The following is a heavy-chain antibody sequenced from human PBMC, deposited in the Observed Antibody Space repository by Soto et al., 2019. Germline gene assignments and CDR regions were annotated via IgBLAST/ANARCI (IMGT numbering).Heavy chain of an antibody. D-gene: IGHD6-13*01. V-gene: IGHV3-23*01. CDR2: ITGSGAGS. Sequence: EVQLLESGGGWLQPGGSLRLSCAASGFTFSSYAMNWVRQAPGKGLEWVSGITGSGAGSYYSDSVKGRFTISRDNSKSTLYLQRNSLRAEDTAVYYCAKAYSNSWPNDWFDPWGQGTLVTVSS. J-gene: IGHJ5*02. CDR1: GFTFSSYA. CDR3: AKAYSNSWPNDWFDP.